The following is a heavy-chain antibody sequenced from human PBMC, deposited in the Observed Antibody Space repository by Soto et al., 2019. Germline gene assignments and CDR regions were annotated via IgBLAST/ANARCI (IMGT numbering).Heavy chain of an antibody. J-gene: IGHJ4*02. CDR2: ISYDGSNK. V-gene: IGHV3-30*18. Sequence: QVQLVESGGGMVQPGRSLRLSCAASGFTFSTYGMHWVRQAPGKGLEWVAVISYDGSNKYSADSVKGRFTISRDNSKNMLYLQMNSLRAEDTAVYYCAKVQYYYDRSGWGGLDYWGQGTLVTVSS. CDR3: AKVQYYYDRSGWGGLDY. D-gene: IGHD3-22*01. CDR1: GFTFSTYG.